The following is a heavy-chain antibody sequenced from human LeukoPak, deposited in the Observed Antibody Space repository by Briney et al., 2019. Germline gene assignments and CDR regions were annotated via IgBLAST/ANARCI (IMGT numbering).Heavy chain of an antibody. Sequence: GGSLRLSCAASGFTFSSYAMHWVRQAPGKGLEWVAVISYDGSNKYYADSAKGRFTISRDNSKNTLYLQMNSLRAEDTAVYYCARSFKLGIVATIRTAFDIWGQGTMVTVSS. V-gene: IGHV3-30-3*01. CDR3: ARSFKLGIVATIRTAFDI. CDR2: ISYDGSNK. D-gene: IGHD5-12*01. CDR1: GFTFSSYA. J-gene: IGHJ3*02.